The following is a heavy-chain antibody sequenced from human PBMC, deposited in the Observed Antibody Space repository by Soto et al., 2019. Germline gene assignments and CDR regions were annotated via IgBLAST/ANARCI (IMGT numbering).Heavy chain of an antibody. D-gene: IGHD2-2*01. Sequence: GASVKVSCKASGYTFTGYYMHWVRQAPGQGLEWMGWINPNSGGTNYAQKFQGWVTMTRDTSISTAYMELSRLRSDDTAVYYCARRTGDIVVVPAAPPHYYYMDVWGKGTTVTVSS. CDR3: ARRTGDIVVVPAAPPHYYYMDV. CDR2: INPNSGGT. V-gene: IGHV1-2*04. J-gene: IGHJ6*03. CDR1: GYTFTGYY.